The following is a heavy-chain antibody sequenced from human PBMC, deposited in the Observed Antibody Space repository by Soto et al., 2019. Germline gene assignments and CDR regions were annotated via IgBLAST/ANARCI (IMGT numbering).Heavy chain of an antibody. V-gene: IGHV3-23*01. CDR3: AKALGGSYGGGEGAFDI. Sequence: PGGSLRLSCAASGFTFSSYAMCWVRQAPGKGLEWVSAISGSGGSTYYADSVKGRFTISRDNSKNTLYLQMNSLRAEDTAVYYCAKALGGSYGGGEGAFDIWGQGTMVTVSS. CDR2: ISGSGGST. J-gene: IGHJ3*02. D-gene: IGHD1-26*01. CDR1: GFTFSSYA.